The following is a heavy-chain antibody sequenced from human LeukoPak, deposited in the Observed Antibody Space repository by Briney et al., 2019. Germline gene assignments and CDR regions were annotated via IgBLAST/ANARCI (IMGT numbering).Heavy chain of an antibody. V-gene: IGHV3-66*01. J-gene: IGHJ4*02. CDR3: MGYGGNSF. Sequence: GGSLRLSCAASGFTFTNYWMHWVRQAPGKGLEWVSLIDNVGGTYYADSVKGRFTISRDHSENTLYLQMNSLRAEDTALYYCMGYGGNSFWGQGTLVTVPS. CDR2: IDNVGGT. D-gene: IGHD4-23*01. CDR1: GFTFTNYW.